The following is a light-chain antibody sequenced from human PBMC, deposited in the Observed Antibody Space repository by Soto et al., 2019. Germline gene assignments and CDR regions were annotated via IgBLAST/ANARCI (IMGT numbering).Light chain of an antibody. CDR3: IQATHLPWT. V-gene: IGKV2-30*01. Sequence: VVVIQTPLSLPVTLGQPASISCRSSQSLASSDGKTYFNWFLQRPGQSPRRQIYHVTDRDSGVQDRFSGSESGTDFTLKISRVEAEDVGVYYFIQATHLPWTCRQGTKAEIK. J-gene: IGKJ1*01. CDR1: QSLASSDGKTY. CDR2: HVT.